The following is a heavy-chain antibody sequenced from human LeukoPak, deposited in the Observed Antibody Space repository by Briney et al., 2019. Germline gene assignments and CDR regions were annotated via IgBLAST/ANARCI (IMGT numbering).Heavy chain of an antibody. D-gene: IGHD3/OR15-3a*01. CDR2: INQDGSEK. CDR1: GFTFTTYW. Sequence: PGGSLRLSCTASGFTFTTYWMSWVRQAPGKGLEWVANINQDGSEKYYVDSVKGRFTICRDNAKNSLYLQMNSLRAEDTVLYYCARDVRADFWTGYPNHAFDIWGQGTMVTVSS. CDR3: ARDVRADFWTGYPNHAFDI. J-gene: IGHJ3*02. V-gene: IGHV3-7*01.